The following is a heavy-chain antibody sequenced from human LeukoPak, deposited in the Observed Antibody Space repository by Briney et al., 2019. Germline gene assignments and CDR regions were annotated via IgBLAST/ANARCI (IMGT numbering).Heavy chain of an antibody. D-gene: IGHD2-15*01. V-gene: IGHV3-23*01. J-gene: IGHJ4*02. CDR3: AKAGGSCYWCTSWG. CDR1: GFAFSSYA. Sequence: GGSLRLSCAASGFAFSSYAMSWVRQAPGKGLEWVSAISGSGGSTYYADSVKGRFTISRDNSKNTLYLQMNSLRAEDTAVYYCAKAGGSCYWCTSWGWGQGTLVTVSS. CDR2: ISGSGGST.